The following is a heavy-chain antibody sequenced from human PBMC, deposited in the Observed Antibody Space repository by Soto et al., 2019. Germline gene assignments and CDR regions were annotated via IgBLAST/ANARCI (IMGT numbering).Heavy chain of an antibody. D-gene: IGHD1-26*01. J-gene: IGHJ5*02. V-gene: IGHV4-59*01. Sequence: SETLSLTCTVSGGSISSYYWSWIRQPPGKGLEWIGYIYYSGSTNYNPSLKSRVTISVDTSKNQFSLKLSSVTAADTAVYYCARHSWEIIAPERDWFDPWGQGTLVTVLL. CDR2: IYYSGST. CDR3: ARHSWEIIAPERDWFDP. CDR1: GGSISSYY.